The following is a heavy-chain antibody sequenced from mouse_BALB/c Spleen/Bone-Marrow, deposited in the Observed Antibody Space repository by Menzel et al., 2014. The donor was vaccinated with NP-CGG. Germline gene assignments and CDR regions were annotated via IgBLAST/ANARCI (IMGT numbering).Heavy chain of an antibody. CDR3: ARGGGNYPYAKDY. CDR1: GYTFTSYY. CDR2: IYPGNVNT. Sequence: QVQLQQPGPELVKPGTSVRISCKASGYTFTSYYIHWVKQRPGQGLEWIGWIYPGNVNTKYNERFKGKATLTTDKSSSTAYMQLSSLSSEDSAVYFCARGGGNYPYAKDYWGQGTSVTVSS. J-gene: IGHJ4*01. V-gene: IGHV1S56*01. D-gene: IGHD2-1*01.